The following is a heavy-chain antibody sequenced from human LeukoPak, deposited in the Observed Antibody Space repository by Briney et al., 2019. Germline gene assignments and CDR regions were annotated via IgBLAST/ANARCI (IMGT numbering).Heavy chain of an antibody. J-gene: IGHJ4*02. V-gene: IGHV3-30*04. CDR3: ARDLEMATLDY. D-gene: IGHD5-24*01. CDR2: ISYDGSNK. Sequence: GGSLRLSCAASGFTFSSYAMHWVRQAPGKGLEWVAVISYDGSNKYYADSVKGRFTISGDNSKNTLYLQMNSLRAEDTAVYYCARDLEMATLDYWGQGTLVTVSS. CDR1: GFTFSSYA.